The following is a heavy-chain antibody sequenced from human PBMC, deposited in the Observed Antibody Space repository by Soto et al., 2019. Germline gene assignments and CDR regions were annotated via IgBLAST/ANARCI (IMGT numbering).Heavy chain of an antibody. V-gene: IGHV4-61*01. J-gene: IGHJ6*02. Sequence: SETLSLTCTVSGGSFSSGSYCWSWIRQHPGKGLEWIGYMYNTGSTVYNPSFKSRVTISVDTSKNQFSLKLISVTAADTAVYYCARDLWGYCGTDCYPLDVWGQGTTVTVSS. CDR2: MYNTGST. CDR1: GGSFSSGSYC. CDR3: ARDLWGYCGTDCYPLDV. D-gene: IGHD2-21*02.